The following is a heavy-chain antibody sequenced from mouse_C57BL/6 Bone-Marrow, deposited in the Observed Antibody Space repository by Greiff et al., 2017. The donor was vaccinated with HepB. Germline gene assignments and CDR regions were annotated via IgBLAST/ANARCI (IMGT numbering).Heavy chain of an antibody. Sequence: VQLQESGAELARPGASVKLSCKASGYTFTSYGISWVKQRTGQGLEWIGEIYPRSGNTYYNEKFKGKATLTADKSSSTAYMQLSSLTSEDSAVYYCAFYDYDYFDYWGQGTTLTVSS. D-gene: IGHD2-4*01. CDR2: IYPRSGNT. J-gene: IGHJ2*01. CDR3: AFYDYDYFDY. V-gene: IGHV1-81*01. CDR1: GYTFTSYG.